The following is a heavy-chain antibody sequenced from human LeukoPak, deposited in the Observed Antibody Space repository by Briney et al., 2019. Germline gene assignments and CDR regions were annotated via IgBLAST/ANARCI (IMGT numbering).Heavy chain of an antibody. Sequence: PSETLSLTCTVSGYSISSGYYWGWIRQPPGKGLECIGTMYHSGSTFYNPTLKSRVTISVDTSKNQFSLKLTSVTAADTAVYYCARRDPGYCSSTSCYAGIVYWGQGTLVTVSS. J-gene: IGHJ4*02. V-gene: IGHV4-38-2*02. CDR3: ARRDPGYCSSTSCYAGIVY. D-gene: IGHD2-2*01. CDR2: MYHSGST. CDR1: GYSISSGYY.